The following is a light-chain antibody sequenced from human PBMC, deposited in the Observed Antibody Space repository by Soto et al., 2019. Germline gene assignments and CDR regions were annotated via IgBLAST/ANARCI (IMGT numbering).Light chain of an antibody. CDR2: RNN. J-gene: IGLJ1*01. CDR1: SSNIGSNT. CDR3: AAWDDSLNGYV. V-gene: IGLV1-44*01. Sequence: QSALTQPPSASGTPGQRVTISCSGSSSNIGSNTVNWYKHLPGTAPKLLIYRNNERPSGVPDRFSGSKSGTSASLAISGLQSEDEADYYCAAWDDSLNGYVFGTGTKVTVL.